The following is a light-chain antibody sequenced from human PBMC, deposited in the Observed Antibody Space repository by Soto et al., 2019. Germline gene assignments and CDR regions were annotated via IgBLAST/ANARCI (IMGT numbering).Light chain of an antibody. CDR2: DVS. CDR3: RSYTSSSTRV. Sequence: QSALTQPASVSGSPGQSITISCTGTSSDVGGYNYVSWYQQHPGKAPKLMIYDVSNRSSVVSNRFSGSKSGNTASLTISRLKAEDEADYYCRSYTSSSTRVFGTGAKLTF. V-gene: IGLV2-14*03. CDR1: SSDVGGYNY. J-gene: IGLJ1*01.